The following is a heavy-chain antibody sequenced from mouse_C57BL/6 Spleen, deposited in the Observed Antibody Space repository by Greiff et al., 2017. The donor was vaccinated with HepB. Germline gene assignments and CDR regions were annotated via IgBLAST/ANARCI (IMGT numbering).Heavy chain of an antibody. Sequence: QVQLQQSGAELMKPGASVKLSFQATGYTFTGYWIEWVKQRPGHGLEWIGEILPGSGSTNYNEKFKGKATFTADTSSNTAYMQLSSLTTEDSAIYYCARKTPSNWDAWFAYWGQGTLVTVSA. J-gene: IGHJ3*01. V-gene: IGHV1-9*01. D-gene: IGHD4-1*01. CDR1: GYTFTGYW. CDR2: ILPGSGST. CDR3: ARKTPSNWDAWFAY.